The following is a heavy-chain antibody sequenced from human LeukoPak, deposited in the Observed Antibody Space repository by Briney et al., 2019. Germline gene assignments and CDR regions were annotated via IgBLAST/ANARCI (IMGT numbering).Heavy chain of an antibody. V-gene: IGHV4-4*02. CDR3: SRESGAFSPFGY. D-gene: IGHD1-26*01. Sequence: KSSETLSLTCGVSGGSISSTNWWSWVAQPPGQGLGWIGEISLSGLTNYNPSLKSRVTMSLDKSKNHLSLNLTSVTAADTAVYYCSRESGAFSPFGYWGQGTLVTVSS. CDR1: GGSISSTNW. J-gene: IGHJ4*02. CDR2: ISLSGLT.